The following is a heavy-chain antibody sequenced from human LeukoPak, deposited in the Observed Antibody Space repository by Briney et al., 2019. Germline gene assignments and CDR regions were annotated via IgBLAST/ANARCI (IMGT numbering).Heavy chain of an antibody. D-gene: IGHD4-17*01. Sequence: SETLSLTCAVYGGSFSGYYWRWIRQPSGKGLEWIGEINHSGSTNYNPSLKSRVTISVDTSKNQFSLKLSSVTAADTAVYYCARGHDEYGDYYFDYWGQGTLVTVSS. CDR2: INHSGST. CDR3: ARGHDEYGDYYFDY. CDR1: GGSFSGYY. V-gene: IGHV4-34*01. J-gene: IGHJ4*02.